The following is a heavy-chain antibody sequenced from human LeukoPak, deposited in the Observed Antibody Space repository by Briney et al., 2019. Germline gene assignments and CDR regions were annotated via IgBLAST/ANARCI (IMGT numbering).Heavy chain of an antibody. Sequence: PSETLSLTCTVSGGAIISDNFYWGWVRQPPGKGLEWVGSINYSGTTYYNPSLRGRVSISVDTSRTQFFLRLNSVTAADTAVYYCGRLFDSWGQGILVTVSS. CDR3: GRLFDS. V-gene: IGHV4-39*01. CDR1: GGAIISDNFY. CDR2: INYSGTT. J-gene: IGHJ4*02.